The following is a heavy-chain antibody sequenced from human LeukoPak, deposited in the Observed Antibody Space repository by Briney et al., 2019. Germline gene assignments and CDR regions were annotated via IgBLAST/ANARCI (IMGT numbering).Heavy chain of an antibody. CDR3: ARDTRSYDSSGYYFFDF. J-gene: IGHJ4*02. Sequence: SETLSLTCAVSGGSISSYYWSWIRQPPGKGLEWIGYIYYSGSTNFNPSLKSRATISMDTSKHHFSLKLSSVTAADTAVYYCARDTRSYDSSGYYFFDFWGQGTLVTVSS. CDR2: IYYSGST. CDR1: GGSISSYY. V-gene: IGHV4-59*01. D-gene: IGHD3-22*01.